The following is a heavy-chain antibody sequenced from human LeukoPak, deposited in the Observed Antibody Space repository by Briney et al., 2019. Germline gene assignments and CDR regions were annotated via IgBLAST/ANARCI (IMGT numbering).Heavy chain of an antibody. J-gene: IGHJ4*02. CDR3: ARHGGYCSSTSCGSFDY. Sequence: SETLSLTCTVSGGSISSSSYYWGWIRQPPGTGLEWIGSIYYSGSTYYNPSLKSRVTISVDTSKNQFSLKLSSVTAADTAVYYCARHGGYCSSTSCGSFDYWGQGTLVTVSS. CDR1: GGSISSSSYY. V-gene: IGHV4-39*01. D-gene: IGHD2-2*01. CDR2: IYYSGST.